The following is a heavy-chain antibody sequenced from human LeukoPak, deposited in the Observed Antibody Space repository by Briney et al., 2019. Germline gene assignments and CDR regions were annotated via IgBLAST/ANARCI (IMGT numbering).Heavy chain of an antibody. CDR3: ARDRVGVGSSGWEN. Sequence: ASVEVSCKASGYTFTSYDINWVRQATGQGLEWMGWMNPNSGNTGYAQKFQGRVTITRNTSISTAYMELSSLKSEDTAVYYCARDRVGVGSSGWENWGQGTLVTVSS. J-gene: IGHJ4*02. CDR2: MNPNSGNT. V-gene: IGHV1-8*03. CDR1: GYTFTSYD. D-gene: IGHD6-19*01.